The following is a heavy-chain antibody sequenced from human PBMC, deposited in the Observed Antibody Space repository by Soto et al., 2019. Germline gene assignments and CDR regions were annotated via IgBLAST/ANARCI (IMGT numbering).Heavy chain of an antibody. CDR3: ARKILGSTTRPNYWYFDL. CDR2: ISGGGDAA. D-gene: IGHD7-27*01. J-gene: IGHJ2*01. CDR1: GFTFINYA. Sequence: EVQVLESGGGLVQPGGSLRLSCAGSGFTFINYAMNWVRQAPGKGLEWVSSISGGGDAAFFPDSLRGRLTISRDNSKNTGTLQMNSLGVDDTAVYYCARKILGSTTRPNYWYFDLWGRGTLVTVSS. V-gene: IGHV3-23*01.